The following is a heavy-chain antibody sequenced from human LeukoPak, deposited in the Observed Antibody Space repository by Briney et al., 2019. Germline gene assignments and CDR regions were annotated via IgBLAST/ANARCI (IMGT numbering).Heavy chain of an antibody. CDR2: IIPIFGTA. CDR1: GYTFTGYY. J-gene: IGHJ5*02. D-gene: IGHD6-13*01. CDR3: ARVRQQLRRRWFDP. V-gene: IGHV1-69*06. Sequence: VASVKVSCKASGYTFTGYYMHWVRQAPGQGLEWMGGIIPIFGTANYAQKFQGRVTITADKSTSTAYMELSSLRSEDTAVYYCARVRQQLRRRWFDPWGQGTLVTVSS.